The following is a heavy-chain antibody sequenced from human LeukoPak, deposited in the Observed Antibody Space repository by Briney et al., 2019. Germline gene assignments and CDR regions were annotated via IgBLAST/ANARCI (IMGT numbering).Heavy chain of an antibody. J-gene: IGHJ4*02. Sequence: RASVKVSCKASGYTFTSYYMHWVRQAPGQGLEWMGIISPGGGSTSYAQKFQGRVTMTRDTSTSTVYMELSSLRSEDTAVYYCASSPYYYDSSGYYPAAALDYWGQGTLVTVSS. V-gene: IGHV1-46*01. CDR1: GYTFTSYY. CDR2: ISPGGGST. CDR3: ASSPYYYDSSGYYPAAALDY. D-gene: IGHD3-22*01.